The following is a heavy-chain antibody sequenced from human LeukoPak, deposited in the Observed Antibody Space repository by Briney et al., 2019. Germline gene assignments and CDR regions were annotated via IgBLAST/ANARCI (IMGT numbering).Heavy chain of an antibody. J-gene: IGHJ6*03. D-gene: IGHD5-18*01. CDR2: ISAYNGNT. V-gene: IGHV1-18*01. CDR3: ARDRPHSYGYWYYMDV. CDR1: GYTFTSYG. Sequence: ASVKVSCKASGYTFTSYGISWVRQAPGQGLEWMGWISAYNGNTNYAQKLQGRVTMTRDTSISTAYMELSRLRSDDTAVYYCARDRPHSYGYWYYMDVWGKGTTVTVSS.